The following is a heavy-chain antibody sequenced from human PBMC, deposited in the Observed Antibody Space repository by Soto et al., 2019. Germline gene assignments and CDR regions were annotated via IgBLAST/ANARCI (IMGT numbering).Heavy chain of an antibody. CDR1: GFTFDDYA. D-gene: IGHD2-2*01. J-gene: IGHJ4*02. CDR2: ISWNSGSI. Sequence: EVQLVESGGGLVQPGRSLRLSCAASGFTFDDYAMHWVRQAPGKGLEWVSGISWNSGSIGYADSVKGRFTISRDNAKNALYLQMNSLRAEDTALYYCAKGRVPPDRGGVGYWGQGTLVTVSS. V-gene: IGHV3-9*01. CDR3: AKGRVPPDRGGVGY.